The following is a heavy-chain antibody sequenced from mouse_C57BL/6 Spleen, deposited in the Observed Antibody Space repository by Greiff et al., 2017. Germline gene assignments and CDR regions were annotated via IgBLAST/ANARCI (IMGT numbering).Heavy chain of an antibody. CDR3: ARDYGSGYYAMDY. Sequence: EVKLVESGGGLVQPGGSLKLSCAASGFTFSDYYMYWVRQTPEKRLEWVAYISNGGGSTYYPDTVKGRFTISRDNAKNTLYLQLSRLKSEDTAMYYCARDYGSGYYAMDYWGQGTSVTVSS. CDR2: ISNGGGST. CDR1: GFTFSDYY. J-gene: IGHJ4*01. V-gene: IGHV5-12*01. D-gene: IGHD1-1*01.